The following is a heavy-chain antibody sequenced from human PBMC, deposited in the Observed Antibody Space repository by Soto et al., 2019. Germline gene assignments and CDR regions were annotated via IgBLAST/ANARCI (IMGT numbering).Heavy chain of an antibody. V-gene: IGHV4-4*02. CDR3: ARGGDYVWGSYRGFDY. CDR1: GGSISSRNW. D-gene: IGHD3-16*02. Sequence: KTSETLSLTCAVSGGSISSRNWWSWVRQPPGKGLEWIGEIYHSGSTNYNPSLKSRVTISVDKSKNQFSLNLSSVTAADTAVYYCARGGDYVWGSYRGFDYWGQGTLVTVSS. CDR2: IYHSGST. J-gene: IGHJ4*02.